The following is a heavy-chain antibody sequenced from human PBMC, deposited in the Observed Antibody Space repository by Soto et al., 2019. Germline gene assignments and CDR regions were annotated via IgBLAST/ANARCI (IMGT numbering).Heavy chain of an antibody. Sequence: PGGSLRLSCAASGFSFSSYAMYWVRQAPGKGLEWVAVISYDGKIKSLVDSVKGRFTISREXSKNTLYLQMNSLRAEDTAVYYXAKDAALEGYFDYWGQGTLVTVSS. D-gene: IGHD6-25*01. CDR1: GFSFSSYA. CDR2: ISYDGKIK. CDR3: AKDAALEGYFDY. V-gene: IGHV3-30*18. J-gene: IGHJ4*02.